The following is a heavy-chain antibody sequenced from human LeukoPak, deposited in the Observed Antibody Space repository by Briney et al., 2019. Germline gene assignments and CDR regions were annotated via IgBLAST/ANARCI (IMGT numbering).Heavy chain of an antibody. CDR3: VIEGSYDFDL. J-gene: IGHJ4*02. V-gene: IGHV3-48*03. CDR1: GSTVGSNR. Sequence: QRGGSLSLAFALSGSTVGSNRFRWVRQAPGKGLEWVSYISSGGETTYYADSVKGRFTISRDNAKTSLYLQMNTLRAEDTAVYYCVIEGSYDFDLRGQGVLVTVS. D-gene: IGHD3-10*01. CDR2: ISSGGETT.